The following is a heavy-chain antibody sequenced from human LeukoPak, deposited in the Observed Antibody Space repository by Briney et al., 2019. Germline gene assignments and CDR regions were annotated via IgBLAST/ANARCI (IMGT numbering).Heavy chain of an antibody. Sequence: ASVKVSCKASGYTFTSYYMHWVRQAAGEGLEWMGIINPSGGSTSYAQKFQGRVTMTRDTSTSTVYMELSSLRSEDTAVYYCARDYSGWYYFDYWGQGTLVTVSS. CDR1: GYTFTSYY. CDR3: ARDYSGWYYFDY. V-gene: IGHV1-46*01. CDR2: INPSGGST. D-gene: IGHD6-19*01. J-gene: IGHJ4*02.